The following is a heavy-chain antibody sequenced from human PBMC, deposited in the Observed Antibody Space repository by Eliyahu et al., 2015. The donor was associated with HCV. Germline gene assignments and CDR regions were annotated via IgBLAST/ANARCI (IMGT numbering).Heavy chain of an antibody. Sequence: QVHLQESGPGLVKPSETLSLTCTVSGDSVSTYYWSWIRQTPGKGLEWIGYSYDSGDTNYNPSLKSRVTISRDASKNQVSLKLKSVTAADTAVYYCARDRLAVGYFDLWGRGTLVTVSS. CDR1: GDSVSTYY. V-gene: IGHV4-59*02. CDR2: SYDSGDT. CDR3: ARDRLAVGYFDL. J-gene: IGHJ2*01.